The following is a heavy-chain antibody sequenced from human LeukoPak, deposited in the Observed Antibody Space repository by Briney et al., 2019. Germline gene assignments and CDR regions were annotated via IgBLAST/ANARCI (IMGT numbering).Heavy chain of an antibody. CDR1: GFTFDDYA. CDR3: ARRAGEYSHPYDY. CDR2: IYSGGNT. Sequence: GRSLRLSCAASGFTFDDYAMHWVRQAPGKGLEWVSFIYSGGNTHYSDSVKGRFTISRDNSKNTLYLQMNSLRAEDTAVHYCARRAGEYSHPYDYWGQGTLVTVSS. D-gene: IGHD4-17*01. V-gene: IGHV3-53*01. J-gene: IGHJ4*02.